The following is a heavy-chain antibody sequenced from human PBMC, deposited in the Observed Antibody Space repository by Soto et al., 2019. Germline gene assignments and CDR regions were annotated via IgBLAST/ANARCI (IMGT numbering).Heavy chain of an antibody. J-gene: IGHJ6*03. CDR2: ISSSSYI. Sequence: GGSLRLSCAASGFTFSSYSMNWVRQAPGKGLEWVSSISSSSYIYYAASVKGRFTISRDNAKNSLYLQMNSLRAEDTAVYYCARGGDYYYYYMDVWGKGTTVTVSS. V-gene: IGHV3-21*01. CDR1: GFTFSSYS. CDR3: ARGGDYYYYYMDV.